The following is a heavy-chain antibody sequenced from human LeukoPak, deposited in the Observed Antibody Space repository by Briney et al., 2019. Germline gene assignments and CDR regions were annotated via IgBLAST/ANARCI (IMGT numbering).Heavy chain of an antibody. CDR1: GFTFSSYA. J-gene: IGHJ3*02. CDR3: AKDPPYYYDSSGYYSWGAFDI. D-gene: IGHD3-22*01. Sequence: GGSLRLSCAASGFTFSSYAMSWVRQAPGKGLEWVSAISGSGGSTYYADSVKGRFTISRDNSKNTLYLQMNSLRAEDTAVYYCAKDPPYYYDSSGYYSWGAFDIWGQGTMVTVSS. CDR2: ISGSGGST. V-gene: IGHV3-23*01.